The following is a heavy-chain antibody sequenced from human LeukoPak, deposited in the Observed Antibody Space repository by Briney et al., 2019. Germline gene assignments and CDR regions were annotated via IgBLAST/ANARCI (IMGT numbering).Heavy chain of an antibody. J-gene: IGHJ4*02. D-gene: IGHD3-22*01. V-gene: IGHV1-18*01. Sequence: ASVKVSCKATGYTFSSFGISWVRQAPGQGLEWLGWISADTVNTKYTEKLQGRVTMTRDTSTSTAYMELKSLRSDDTAVYYCARAALYYGSSGLLGHWGQGTLVTVSS. CDR3: ARAALYYGSSGLLGH. CDR2: ISADTVNT. CDR1: GYTFSSFG.